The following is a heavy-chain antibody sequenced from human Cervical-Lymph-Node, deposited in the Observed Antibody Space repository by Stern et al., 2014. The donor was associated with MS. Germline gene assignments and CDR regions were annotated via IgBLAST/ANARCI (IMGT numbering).Heavy chain of an antibody. Sequence: QVQLVQSGAEVRQPGSSVKVSCKASGATFSTNAISWVRQAPGQGLEWMVGIVPIFDKANYAQSFRGRVTISADESTSTAYLELSSLRSDDTAVYYCAREHHGGNFESWGQGTLVIVSS. J-gene: IGHJ4*02. CDR2: IVPIFDKA. V-gene: IGHV1-69*01. CDR1: GATFSTNA. D-gene: IGHD4-23*01. CDR3: AREHHGGNFES.